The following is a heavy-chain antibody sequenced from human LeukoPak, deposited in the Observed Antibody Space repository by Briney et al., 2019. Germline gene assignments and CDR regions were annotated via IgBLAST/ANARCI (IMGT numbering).Heavy chain of an antibody. Sequence: WSLRLSCAASGFTFSSYSMNWVRQAPGKGLEWVSYISSSSSTIYYADSVKGRFTISRDNAKNSLYLQMNSLRAEDKAVYYCARGSNDILTGYYIDDAFDIWGQGTMVTVSS. CDR1: GFTFSSYS. CDR2: ISSSSSTI. CDR3: ARGSNDILTGYYIDDAFDI. V-gene: IGHV3-48*04. J-gene: IGHJ3*02. D-gene: IGHD3-9*01.